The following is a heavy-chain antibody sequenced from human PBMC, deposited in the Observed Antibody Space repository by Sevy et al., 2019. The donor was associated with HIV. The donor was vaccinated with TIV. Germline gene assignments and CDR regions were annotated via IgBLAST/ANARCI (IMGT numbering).Heavy chain of an antibody. Sequence: GGSLRLSCTGSGFTFSNYVMSWVRQAPGKGLEWVANIKEDGSAEYYVDSVKGRFTISRDNAKNSLFLQLNSLRVEDTAMYYCARDSPGYGAYDYLGQGTLVTVSS. CDR2: IKEDGSAE. CDR3: ARDSPGYGAYDY. V-gene: IGHV3-7*01. D-gene: IGHD5-18*01. J-gene: IGHJ4*02. CDR1: GFTFSNYV.